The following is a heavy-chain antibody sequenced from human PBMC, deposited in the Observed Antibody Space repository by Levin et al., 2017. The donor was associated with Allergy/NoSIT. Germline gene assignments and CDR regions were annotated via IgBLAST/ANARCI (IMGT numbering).Heavy chain of an antibody. CDR3: ARDPLQTGSLDFDS. Sequence: SQTLSLTCAISGDSVSSNRVAWNWIRQSPSRGLEWLGRTYYRSKYYNDYALSVKRRIIIKPDTSKNQFSLQLNSVTPEDTAVYYCARDPLQTGSLDFDSWGQGTLVTVSS. J-gene: IGHJ4*02. CDR2: TYYRSKYYN. V-gene: IGHV6-1*01. CDR1: GDSVSSNRVA. D-gene: IGHD1-1*01.